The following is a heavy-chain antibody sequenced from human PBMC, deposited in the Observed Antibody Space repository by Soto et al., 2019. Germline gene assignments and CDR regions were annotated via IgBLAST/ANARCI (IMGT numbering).Heavy chain of an antibody. Sequence: LRLSCAASGFTFSSYSINWVRQAPGKGLEWVSYISSSSSTIYYADSVKGRFTISRDNAKNSLYLQMNSLRDEDTAVYYCARDRVNDSSGYYSLDAFDIWGQGTMVTVSS. CDR3: ARDRVNDSSGYYSLDAFDI. CDR1: GFTFSSYS. CDR2: ISSSSSTI. J-gene: IGHJ3*02. D-gene: IGHD3-22*01. V-gene: IGHV3-48*02.